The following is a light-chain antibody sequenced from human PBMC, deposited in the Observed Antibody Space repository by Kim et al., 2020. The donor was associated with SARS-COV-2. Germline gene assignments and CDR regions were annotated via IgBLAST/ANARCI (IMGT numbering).Light chain of an antibody. CDR2: VNRDGSQ. CDR1: SEHSSYA. Sequence: ASYQLTCILSSEHSSYAVAWHQQQPGKGPRFLMKVNRDGSQIKGDGIPDRFSGSTSGAERYLTIASLQPEDEADYYCQTWDTGIRVFGGGTQLTVL. CDR3: QTWDTGIRV. V-gene: IGLV4-69*01. J-gene: IGLJ3*02.